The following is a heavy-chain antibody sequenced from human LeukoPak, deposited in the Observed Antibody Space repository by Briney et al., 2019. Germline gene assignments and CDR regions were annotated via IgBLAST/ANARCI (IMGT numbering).Heavy chain of an antibody. CDR3: ARPYDSSVSDGLEYYYYYMDV. Sequence: GGSLRLSCAASGFNFRNHGIHWVRQAPGKGLEWVAVTWYDGNKNYYADSVKGRFIISRDNSKNTASLQMNSLRAEDTAVYYCARPYDSSVSDGLEYYYYYMDVWGKGTTVTVSS. CDR2: TWYDGNKN. J-gene: IGHJ6*03. D-gene: IGHD3-22*01. CDR1: GFNFRNHG. V-gene: IGHV3-33*01.